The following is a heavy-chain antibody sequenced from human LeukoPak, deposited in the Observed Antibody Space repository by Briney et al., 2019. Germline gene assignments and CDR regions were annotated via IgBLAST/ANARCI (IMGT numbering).Heavy chain of an antibody. Sequence: GGSLRFSCSASGFSFRNYAMTWVRQAPGKGLEWVSCVSGSGSNTYYADSVKGRFTISRDNSKNTLYLQMNSLRDEDTAVYYCARLDTSMVEDYWGQGTLVTVSS. J-gene: IGHJ4*02. V-gene: IGHV3-23*01. D-gene: IGHD5-18*01. CDR1: GFSFRNYA. CDR3: ARLDTSMVEDY. CDR2: VSGSGSNT.